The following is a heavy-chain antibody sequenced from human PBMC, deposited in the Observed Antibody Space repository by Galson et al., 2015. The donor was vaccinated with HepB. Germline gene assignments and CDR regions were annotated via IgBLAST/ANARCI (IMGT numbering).Heavy chain of an antibody. J-gene: IGHJ5*02. V-gene: IGHV1-69*13. D-gene: IGHD2-15*01. CDR3: ARGSCSGGSCSHWFDP. Sequence: SVKVSCKASGGTFSSYAISWVRQAPGQGLEWMGGIIPIFGTANYAQKFQGRVTITADESTSTAYMELGSLRSEDTAVYYCARGSCSGGSCSHWFDPWGQGTLVTVSS. CDR1: GGTFSSYA. CDR2: IIPIFGTA.